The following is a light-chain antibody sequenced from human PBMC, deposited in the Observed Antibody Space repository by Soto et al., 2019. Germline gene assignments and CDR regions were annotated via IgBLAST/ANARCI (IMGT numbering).Light chain of an antibody. V-gene: IGLV2-14*01. Sequence: QSALTQPASGSGSPGQSITISCTGTSSDVGGYNYVSWYQQHPGKAPKLMIYEVSNRPSGVSNRFSGSKSGNTAYLTISGLQAEDEADYFCSSYTSSSTYVFGTGTKLTVL. J-gene: IGLJ1*01. CDR2: EVS. CDR3: SSYTSSSTYV. CDR1: SSDVGGYNY.